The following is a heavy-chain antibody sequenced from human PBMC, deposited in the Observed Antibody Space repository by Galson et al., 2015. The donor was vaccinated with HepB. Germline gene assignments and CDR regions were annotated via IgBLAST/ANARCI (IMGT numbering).Heavy chain of an antibody. V-gene: IGHV3-30*18. CDR2: ISYDGSNK. CDR1: GFTFSSYG. CDR3: AKGGQQWLVLDYFDY. D-gene: IGHD6-19*01. J-gene: IGHJ4*02. Sequence: SLRLSCAASGFTFSSYGMHWVRQAPGKGLEWVAVISYDGSNKYYADSVKGRFTISRDNSKNTLYLQMNSLRAEDTAVYYCAKGGQQWLVLDYFDYWGQGTLVTVSS.